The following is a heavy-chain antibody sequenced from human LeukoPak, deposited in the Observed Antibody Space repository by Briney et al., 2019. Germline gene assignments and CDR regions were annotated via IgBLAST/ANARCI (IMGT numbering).Heavy chain of an antibody. D-gene: IGHD1-7*01. CDR3: ARVGETGTVTMELDL. CDR1: GFAFADHS. CDR2: MSFDGNFE. Sequence: GGSLRLYCAASGFAFADHSLHWVRQAPGKGLEWVALMSFDGNFENFADSVKGRFTISRDTARNTLYLHMGSLGVEDSAVYYCARVGETGTVTMELDLWGQGALVTVSS. J-gene: IGHJ1*01. V-gene: IGHV3-30*04.